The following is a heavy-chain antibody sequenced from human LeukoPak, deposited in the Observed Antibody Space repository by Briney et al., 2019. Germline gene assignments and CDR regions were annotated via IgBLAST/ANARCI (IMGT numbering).Heavy chain of an antibody. CDR3: ASYGKGGNSSGFDY. J-gene: IGHJ4*02. CDR2: ISYDGSNK. Sequence: GGSLRLSCAASGFTFSSYAMHWVRQAPGKGLEWVAVISYDGSNKYYADSVKGRFTISRDNSKNTLYLQMNSLRAEDTAVYYCASYGKGGNSSGFDYWGQGALVTVSS. V-gene: IGHV3-30-3*01. CDR1: GFTFSSYA. D-gene: IGHD4-23*01.